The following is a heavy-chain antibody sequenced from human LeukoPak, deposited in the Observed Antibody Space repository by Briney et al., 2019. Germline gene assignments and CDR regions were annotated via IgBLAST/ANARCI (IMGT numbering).Heavy chain of an antibody. V-gene: IGHV4-59*08. CDR3: ARHSYDYDFWSGQKYYFDY. CDR1: GGSISSYC. J-gene: IGHJ4*02. D-gene: IGHD3-3*01. CDR2: IYYSGST. Sequence: NPSETLSLTCTVSGGSISSYCWSWIRQPPGKGLEWIGYIYYSGSTNYNPSLKSRVTISVDTSKNQFSLKLSSVTAADTAVYYCARHSYDYDFWSGQKYYFDYWGQGTLVTVSS.